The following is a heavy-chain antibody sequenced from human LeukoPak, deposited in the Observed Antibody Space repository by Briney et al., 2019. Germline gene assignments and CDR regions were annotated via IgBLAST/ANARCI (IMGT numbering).Heavy chain of an antibody. Sequence: GASVKVSCKASGGTFRSYSISWVRQAPGQGLEWMGWINPNSGGTNYAHKFQGWVTMTRDTSITTAYMELSRLRSHDTAVYYCARAGIVGAKTLGLRSDFDIWGQGTMVTVSS. CDR2: INPNSGGT. CDR1: GGTFRSYS. D-gene: IGHD1-26*01. J-gene: IGHJ3*02. V-gene: IGHV1-2*04. CDR3: ARAGIVGAKTLGLRSDFDI.